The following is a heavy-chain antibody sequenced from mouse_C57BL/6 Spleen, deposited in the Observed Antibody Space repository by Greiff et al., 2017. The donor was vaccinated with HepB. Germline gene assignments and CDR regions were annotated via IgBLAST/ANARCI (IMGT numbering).Heavy chain of an antibody. J-gene: IGHJ2*01. CDR2: IWSGGST. CDR1: GFSLTSYG. Sequence: VQLVESGPGLVQPSQSLSITCTVSGFSLTSYGVHWVRQSPGKGLEWLGVIWSGGSTDYNAAFISRLSISKDNSKSQVFFKMNSLQADDTAIYYCARKGSGSFFDYWGQGTTLTVSS. V-gene: IGHV2-2*01. CDR3: ARKGSGSFFDY. D-gene: IGHD4-1*01.